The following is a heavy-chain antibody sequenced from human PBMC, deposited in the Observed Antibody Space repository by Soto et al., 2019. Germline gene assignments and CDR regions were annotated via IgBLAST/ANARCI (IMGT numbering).Heavy chain of an antibody. CDR3: AREGFRGVMSYYCMDV. CDR1: GFTFSSYW. Sequence: EVQLVESGGGLVQPGGSLRLSCAASGFTFSSYWMSWVRQAPGKGLEWVANIKQDGSEKYYVDSVKGRFTISRDNAKNSLYLQMNSLRAEDTAVYYCAREGFRGVMSYYCMDVWGQGTTVTVSS. J-gene: IGHJ6*02. V-gene: IGHV3-7*04. CDR2: IKQDGSEK. D-gene: IGHD3-16*01.